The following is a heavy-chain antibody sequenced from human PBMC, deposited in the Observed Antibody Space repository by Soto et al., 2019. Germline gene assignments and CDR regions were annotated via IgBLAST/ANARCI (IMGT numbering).Heavy chain of an antibody. D-gene: IGHD3-16*01. Sequence: SETLSLTYTVSGGSISSGDYYWSWIRQPPGKGLECIGYIYYSGSTYYNPSLKSRVTISVDTSKNQFSLKLSSVTAADTAVYYCARRIYVGPFDYWGQGTLVTVSS. V-gene: IGHV4-30-4*02. J-gene: IGHJ4*02. CDR2: IYYSGST. CDR3: ARRIYVGPFDY. CDR1: GGSISSGDYY.